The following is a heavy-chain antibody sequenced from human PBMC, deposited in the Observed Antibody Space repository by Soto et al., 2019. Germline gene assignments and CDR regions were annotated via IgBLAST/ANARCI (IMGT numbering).Heavy chain of an antibody. CDR1: GFDFSIYA. D-gene: IGHD2-21*01. CDR2: ISWNSGSI. V-gene: IGHV3-9*01. Sequence: EGQLVESGGGLVHPGRSLRLSCAASGFDFSIYAMHWVRQVPGKGLEWVSSISWNSGSIAYADSVKGRFTISRDNAKNSLYLQMNSLRVEDTALFYCAKDIQGSDPYGMDVWGLGTTVTVSS. CDR3: AKDIQGSDPYGMDV. J-gene: IGHJ6*02.